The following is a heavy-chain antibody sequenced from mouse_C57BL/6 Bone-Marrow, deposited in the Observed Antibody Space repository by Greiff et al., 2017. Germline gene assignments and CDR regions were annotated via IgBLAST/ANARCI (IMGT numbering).Heavy chain of an antibody. CDR3: ARFGGDEGFAY. Sequence: VQLKQPGAELVKPGASVKLSCKASGYTFTSYWMQWVKQRPGQGLEWIGEIDPSDSYTNYNQKFKGKPTLTVDTSSSTAYMQLSSLTSEDSAVYYCARFGGDEGFAYWGQGTLVTVSA. CDR2: IDPSDSYT. V-gene: IGHV1-50*01. D-gene: IGHD3-3*01. CDR1: GYTFTSYW. J-gene: IGHJ3*01.